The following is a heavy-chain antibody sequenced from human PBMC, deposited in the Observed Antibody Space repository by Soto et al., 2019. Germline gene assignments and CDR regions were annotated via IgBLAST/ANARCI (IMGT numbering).Heavy chain of an antibody. CDR2: IYWDDDK. J-gene: IGHJ4*02. Sequence: QITLKESGPTLVKPTQTLTLTCTFSGFSLSTSGVGVGWIRQPPGKALEWLALIYWDDDKRYSPSLKSRLTITKDTSKNPVVLTMTNMDPVDTATYYCAHSALHMITFGGVGVTGYDYWGQGTLVTVSS. V-gene: IGHV2-5*02. CDR1: GFSLSTSGVG. CDR3: AHSALHMITFGGVGVTGYDY. D-gene: IGHD3-16*01.